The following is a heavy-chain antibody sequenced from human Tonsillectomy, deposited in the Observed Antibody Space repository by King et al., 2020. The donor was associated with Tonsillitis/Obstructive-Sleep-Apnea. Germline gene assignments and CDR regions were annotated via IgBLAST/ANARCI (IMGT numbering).Heavy chain of an antibody. CDR1: GFTFSNNP. Sequence: VQLVESGGGLVQPGGSLRLSCAASGFTFSNNPMSWVRQAPGKGLEWVSAISASGDATYYADSVKGRCTISRDNSRDTLYLQMNSLRGEDTAVYFCAKEARGLGYTTGFDPWGLGTLVIVSS. D-gene: IGHD5-24*01. V-gene: IGHV3-23*04. CDR3: AKEARGLGYTTGFDP. CDR2: ISASGDAT. J-gene: IGHJ5*02.